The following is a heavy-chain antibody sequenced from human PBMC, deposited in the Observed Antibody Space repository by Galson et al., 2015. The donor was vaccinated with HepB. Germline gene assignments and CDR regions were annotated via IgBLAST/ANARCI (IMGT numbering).Heavy chain of an antibody. D-gene: IGHD1-26*01. CDR2: ISSSSSYI. Sequence: SLRLSCAASGFTFSSYSMNWVRQAPGKGLEWVSSISSSSSYIYYADSVKGRFTISRDNAKNSLYLQMNSLRAEDTAVYYCARDPSRLGGGSYYFDYWGQGTLVTVSS. V-gene: IGHV3-21*01. CDR3: ARDPSRLGGGSYYFDY. CDR1: GFTFSSYS. J-gene: IGHJ4*02.